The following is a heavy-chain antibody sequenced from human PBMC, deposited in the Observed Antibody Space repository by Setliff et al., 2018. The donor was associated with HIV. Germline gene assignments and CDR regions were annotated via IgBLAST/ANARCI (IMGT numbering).Heavy chain of an antibody. CDR1: GGSIKSSSYY. J-gene: IGHJ4*02. CDR2: IYYSRNT. CDR3: SRVGGFFGEARPPPDY. Sequence: SETLSLTCTVSGGSIKSSSYYWGWIRQPPGKGLEWIGSIYYSRNTYYNPSLKSRVTISIDTSKNQFSLKLTSVTAADTAVYFCSRVGGFFGEARPPPDYWGQGALVTVSS. D-gene: IGHD3-10*01. V-gene: IGHV4-39*07.